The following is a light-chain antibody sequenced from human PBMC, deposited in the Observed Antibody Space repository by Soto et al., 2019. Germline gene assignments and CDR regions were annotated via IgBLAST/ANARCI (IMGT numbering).Light chain of an antibody. J-gene: IGKJ5*01. CDR1: QSVSSSY. CDR3: HQRQYWPPIT. Sequence: VGLNQSPGTLSLTPGERATLSCRASQSVSSSYLAWYQQKPGQAPRLLISDASNRATGIPARFSGSGSGTDFTLTISSLEPEDFAVYYCHQRQYWPPITFGQGTRLEI. CDR2: DAS. V-gene: IGKV3-11*01.